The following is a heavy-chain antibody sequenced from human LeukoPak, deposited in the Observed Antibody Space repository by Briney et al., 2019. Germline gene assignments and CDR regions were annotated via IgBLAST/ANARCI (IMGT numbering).Heavy chain of an antibody. CDR3: ARQGSGSYYLYYYYMDV. Sequence: GGSLRLSCAASGFTFSSYWMSWVRQAPGKGLEWVANIKQDGSEKYYVDSVKGRFTISRDNAKNSLYLQMNSLRAEDTAVYYCARQGSGSYYLYYYYMDVWGQGTMVTVSS. D-gene: IGHD3-10*01. V-gene: IGHV3-7*01. J-gene: IGHJ6*03. CDR1: GFTFSSYW. CDR2: IKQDGSEK.